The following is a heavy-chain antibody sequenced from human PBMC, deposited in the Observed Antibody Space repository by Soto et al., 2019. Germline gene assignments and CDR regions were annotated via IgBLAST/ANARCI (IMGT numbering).Heavy chain of an antibody. D-gene: IGHD3-10*01. J-gene: IGHJ6*03. CDR2: INHSGST. CDR3: ASFVEGYYYGSGSYLPMDV. V-gene: IGHV4-34*01. CDR1: GGSFSGYY. Sequence: SETLSLTCAVYGGSFSGYYWSWIRQPPGKGLEWIGEINHSGSTNYNPSLKSRVTISVDTSKNQFSLKLSSVTAADTAVYYCASFVEGYYYGSGSYLPMDVWGKGTTVTVSS.